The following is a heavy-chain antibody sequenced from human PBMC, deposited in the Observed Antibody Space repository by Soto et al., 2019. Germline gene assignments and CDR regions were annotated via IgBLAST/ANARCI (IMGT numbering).Heavy chain of an antibody. CDR1: GGSISTSSYY. J-gene: IGHJ4*02. CDR3: AREGASYSSSWSDY. V-gene: IGHV4-39*01. Sequence: SETLSLTCTVSGGSISTSSYYWGWIRQPPGKGLEWIGSIYYSGNTYYNPSLKSRVTISVDTSKNQFSLKLNSVTAADTAVYYCAREGASYSSSWSDYWGQGTVVTVSS. CDR2: IYYSGNT. D-gene: IGHD6-13*01.